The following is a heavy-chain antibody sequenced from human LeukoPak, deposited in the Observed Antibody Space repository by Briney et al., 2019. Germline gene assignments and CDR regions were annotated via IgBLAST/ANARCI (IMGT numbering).Heavy chain of an antibody. CDR3: ARGTDSSGYSNWFDP. CDR2: IYYSGST. Sequence: PSQTLSLTCTVSGGSISSGGYYWSWIRQHPGKGLEWIGYIYYSGSTYYNPSLKSRVTISVGTSKNQFSLKLSSVTAADTAVYYCARGTDSSGYSNWFDPWGQGTLVTVSS. D-gene: IGHD3-22*01. V-gene: IGHV4-31*03. CDR1: GGSISSGGYY. J-gene: IGHJ5*02.